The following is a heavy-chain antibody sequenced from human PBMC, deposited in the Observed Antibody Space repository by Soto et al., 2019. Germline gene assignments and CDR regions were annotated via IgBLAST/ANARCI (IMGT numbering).Heavy chain of an antibody. D-gene: IGHD3-16*01. CDR2: IYHSGST. J-gene: IGHJ4*02. V-gene: IGHV4-30-2*01. CDR3: ATWGGIASPTYDGSQAPYDF. CDR1: GGSISSGGYS. Sequence: SETLSLTCAVSGGSISSGGYSWSWIRQPPGKGLEWIGYIYHSGSTYYNPSLKSRVTISVDRSKNQFSLKLSSVTAADTAVYYCATWGGIASPTYDGSQAPYDFWGQGTLVTAPQ.